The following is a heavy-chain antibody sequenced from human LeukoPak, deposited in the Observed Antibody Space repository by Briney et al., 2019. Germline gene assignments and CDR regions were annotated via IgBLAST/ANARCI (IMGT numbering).Heavy chain of an antibody. J-gene: IGHJ4*02. CDR2: IKEDGSEK. V-gene: IGHV3-7*04. Sequence: GGSLRLSCAASGFIFTDYWMYWVRQAPGRGLAWVANIKEDGSEKNYVDSVKGRFTISRDNAKNSVYLQMNSLRVEDTAVYYCARAQLLYGDYDYYYDSSGYTFFDYWGQGTLVTVSS. CDR3: ARAQLLYGDYDYYYDSSGYTFFDY. D-gene: IGHD3-22*01. CDR1: GFIFTDYW.